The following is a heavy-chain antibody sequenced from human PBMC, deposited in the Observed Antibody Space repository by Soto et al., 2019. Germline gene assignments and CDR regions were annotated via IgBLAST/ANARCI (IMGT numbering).Heavy chain of an antibody. D-gene: IGHD2-2*01. Sequence: EVQLLESGGGLVQPGGSPRLSCAASGFTFSRYAMSWVRQAPGKGLEWVSSISASGIDTYYADSVKGRFTISRNKSKNTLYLQMNSLRAEDTAVYYCAKAHAIYYYYGMDVWGQGTTVTVSS. J-gene: IGHJ6*02. V-gene: IGHV3-23*01. CDR1: GFTFSRYA. CDR3: AKAHAIYYYYGMDV. CDR2: ISASGIDT.